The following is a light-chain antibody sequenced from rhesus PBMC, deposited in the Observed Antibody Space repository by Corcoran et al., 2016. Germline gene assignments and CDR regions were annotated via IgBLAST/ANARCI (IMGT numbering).Light chain of an antibody. J-gene: IGKJ1*01. Sequence: DIQMTQSPSSLSASVGDRVTITCRASQGITNDLAWYQQKPAETPKLLIYEASNLQCGIPSRFSGNGSGTDFTLTISILQPEDFATYYCQHYYSTPWTFGQGTKVEIK. V-gene: IGKV1-25*01. CDR3: QHYYSTPWT. CDR2: EAS. CDR1: QGITND.